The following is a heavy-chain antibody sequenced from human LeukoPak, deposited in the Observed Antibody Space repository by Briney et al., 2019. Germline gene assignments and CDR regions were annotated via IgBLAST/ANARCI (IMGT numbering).Heavy chain of an antibody. D-gene: IGHD3-22*01. V-gene: IGHV4-34*01. J-gene: IGHJ4*02. CDR2: INHSGST. Sequence: KPSETLSLTCAVYGGSFSGYYWSWIRQPPGKGLEWIGEINHSGSTNYNPSLKSRVTISVDTSKNQFSLKLSSVTAADTAVYYCARAVYYDSSGYYYTYFDYWGQGTLVTVSS. CDR1: GGSFSGYY. CDR3: ARAVYYDSSGYYYTYFDY.